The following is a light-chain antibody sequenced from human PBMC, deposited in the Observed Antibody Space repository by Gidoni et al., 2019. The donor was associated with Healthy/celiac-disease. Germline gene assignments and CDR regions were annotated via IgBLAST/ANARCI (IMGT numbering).Light chain of an antibody. CDR1: QSVSSY. V-gene: IGKV3-11*01. CDR3: QQRSNWPLIT. Sequence: EIVLTHSPATLPLSPGERATLSCRASQSVSSYLAWYQQKPGQAPRLLIYDASNRATGIPARFSGSGSGTDFTLTISSLEPEDFAVYYCQQRSNWPLITFGQGTRLEIK. CDR2: DAS. J-gene: IGKJ5*01.